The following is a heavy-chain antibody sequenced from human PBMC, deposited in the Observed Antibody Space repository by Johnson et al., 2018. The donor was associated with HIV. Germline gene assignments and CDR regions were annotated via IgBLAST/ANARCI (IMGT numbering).Heavy chain of an antibody. J-gene: IGHJ3*02. V-gene: IGHV3-66*01. CDR3: AKSYSSSWYTDAFDI. CDR1: GFTVSSNY. CDR2: IYSGGST. Sequence: EVQLVESGGGLVQPGGSLRLSCAASGFTVSSNYMSWVRQAPGKGLEWVSVIYSGGSTYYADSVKGRFTISRVNSKNTLYLQMNSLRAEDTAVYYCAKSYSSSWYTDAFDIWGQGTMVTVSS. D-gene: IGHD6-13*01.